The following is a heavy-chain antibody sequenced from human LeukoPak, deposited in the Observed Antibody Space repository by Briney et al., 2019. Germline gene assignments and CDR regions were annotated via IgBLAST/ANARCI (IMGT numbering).Heavy chain of an antibody. V-gene: IGHV3-7*01. Sequence: RGSLRLSCAASGFTFSSNWMSWVRQAPGKGLEWVANIKQDGSEKYHVDSVKGRFTISRDNAKNSLYLQMNSLRAEDTAVYYCARDRTWYSNWGQGTLVTVSS. J-gene: IGHJ4*02. CDR2: IKQDGSEK. D-gene: IGHD2-15*01. CDR1: GFTFSSNW. CDR3: ARDRTWYSN.